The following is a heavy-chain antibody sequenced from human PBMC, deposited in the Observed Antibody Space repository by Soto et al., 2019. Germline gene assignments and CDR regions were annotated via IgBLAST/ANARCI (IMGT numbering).Heavy chain of an antibody. V-gene: IGHV3-53*04. D-gene: IGHD1-26*01. Sequence: EVQLVESGGGLVQPGGSLRLSCAASGFTVSNNYMSWVRQAPGKGLEWVSVIHSGGSTDYAESVKGRFTISRHSSKNTLYLQMNSLRADDTAVYYCARGRITWELRDAFDIWGQGTMVTVSS. CDR3: ARGRITWELRDAFDI. CDR1: GFTVSNNY. J-gene: IGHJ3*02. CDR2: IHSGGST.